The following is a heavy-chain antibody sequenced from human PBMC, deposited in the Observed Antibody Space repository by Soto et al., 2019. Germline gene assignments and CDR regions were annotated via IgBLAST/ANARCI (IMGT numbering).Heavy chain of an antibody. D-gene: IGHD5-18*01. CDR2: ISWNSGNI. CDR1: GFTFDDYA. J-gene: IGHJ4*02. Sequence: EVQLEESGGALVQPGRSLRLSCAASGFTFDDYAMHWVRQVLGKGLEWVSSISWNSGNIGYADSVKGRFTTSRDNAKNSLYLQMNSLRPEDEALYYCVRSKGGYSYGTPFDYWGPGTRVTFSS. CDR3: VRSKGGYSYGTPFDY. V-gene: IGHV3-9*01.